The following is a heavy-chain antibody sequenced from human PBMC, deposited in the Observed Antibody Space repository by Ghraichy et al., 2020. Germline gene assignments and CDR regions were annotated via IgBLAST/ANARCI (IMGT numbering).Heavy chain of an antibody. CDR1: GASIRSDGYY. J-gene: IGHJ4*02. CDR2: ISYSGGT. V-gene: IGHV4-31*03. Sequence: SQTLSLTCTVSGASIRSDGYYWSWIRQHPGKGLEWIGHISYSGGTSYTTSLRSRVGISIATSENQFSMKLSSVTLADTAVYYCAREGDYYDSSGYHWGQGTLVTVSS. D-gene: IGHD3-22*01. CDR3: AREGDYYDSSGYH.